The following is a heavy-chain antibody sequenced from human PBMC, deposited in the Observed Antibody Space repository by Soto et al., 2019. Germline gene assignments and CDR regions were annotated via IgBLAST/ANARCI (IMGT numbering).Heavy chain of an antibody. CDR3: ARGGLGASLTDWFAP. CDR1: GGTFSSYS. D-gene: IGHD1-26*01. V-gene: IGHV1-69*13. CDR2: IIPIFGTA. Sequence: SVKVSFRASGGTFSSYSISWVRQAPGQWLELMGGIIPIFGTANYAQKFQGRVTITADESTRTAYMELSSLRSEDTAVYYCARGGLGASLTDWFAPWGQATLVPVST. J-gene: IGHJ5*02.